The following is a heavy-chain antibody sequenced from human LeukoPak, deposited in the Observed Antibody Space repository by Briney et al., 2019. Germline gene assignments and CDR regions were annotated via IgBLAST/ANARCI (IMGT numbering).Heavy chain of an antibody. CDR1: GFTFSSYS. CDR2: ISSSSSNT. CDR3: ARCTTGRTFGSLREIKRSREIDY. D-gene: IGHD1-1*01. Sequence: PGGSLRLSCAASGFTFSSYSMNWVRQAPGKGLEWVSSISSSSSNTYYADSVKGRFTISRDNAKNSLYLQMNSLRVEDTAVYYCARCTTGRTFGSLREIKRSREIDYWGQGTLVTVSS. J-gene: IGHJ4*02. V-gene: IGHV3-21*01.